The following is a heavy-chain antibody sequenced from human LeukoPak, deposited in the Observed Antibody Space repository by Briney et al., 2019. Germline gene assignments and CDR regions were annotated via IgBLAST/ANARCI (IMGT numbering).Heavy chain of an antibody. CDR1: GDSGVSSGGYY. Sequence: SETLSLTCTVSGDSGVSSGGYYWTWIRQHPERGLEWIGYFCHRASYNPSLKGRVSISIDTSKNQFSLSLTSVTAADTALYYCVREGEYGEDYFWGQGIQVIVSA. V-gene: IGHV4-31*03. D-gene: IGHD4-17*01. CDR3: VREGEYGEDYF. J-gene: IGHJ4*02. CDR2: FCHRA.